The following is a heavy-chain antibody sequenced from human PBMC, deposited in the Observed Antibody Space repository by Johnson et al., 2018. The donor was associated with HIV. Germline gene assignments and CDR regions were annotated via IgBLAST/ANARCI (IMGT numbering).Heavy chain of an antibody. CDR3: AKSGFSGSYQGAYDI. CDR1: GFTSSSYA. D-gene: IGHD1-26*01. Sequence: QVQLVESGGAVVQPGRSLRLSCAASGFTSSSYAMHWVRQAPGKGLEWISVIYSGGDTYYADSVKGRFTISRDDSKNTLYLQMNSLRAEDTAVYYCAKSGFSGSYQGAYDIWGQGTMVTVSS. J-gene: IGHJ3*02. CDR2: IYSGGDT. V-gene: IGHV3-NL1*01.